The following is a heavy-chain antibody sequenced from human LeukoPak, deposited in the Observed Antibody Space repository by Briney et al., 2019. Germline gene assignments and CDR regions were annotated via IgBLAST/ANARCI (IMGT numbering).Heavy chain of an antibody. CDR3: AKDPSSGSYLYYYYYMDV. V-gene: IGHV3-30*04. CDR1: GFTFSSYA. Sequence: GGSLRLSCAASGFTFSSYAIHWVRQAPGKGREWVALISYDGNNKYFPDSVKGRFTISRDNSKNTLYLQMNSLRAEDTAVYYCAKDPSSGSYLYYYYYMDVWGKGTTVTISS. CDR2: ISYDGNNK. D-gene: IGHD1-26*01. J-gene: IGHJ6*03.